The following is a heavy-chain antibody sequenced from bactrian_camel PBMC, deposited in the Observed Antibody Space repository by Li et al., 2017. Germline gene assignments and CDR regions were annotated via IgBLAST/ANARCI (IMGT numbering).Heavy chain of an antibody. J-gene: IGHJ4*01. Sequence: QVQLVESGGGLVQPGGSLRLSCAASGFTFSSYDMTWVRQAPGKGLEWVSSIDTTGTNGDYASSLKGRFSISRDNAKNTLSLQMNSLESEDTAMYYCAARYGLGAKRGGFNYWGQGTQVTVS. CDR1: GFTFSSYD. CDR3: AARYGLGAKRGGFNY. CDR2: IDTTGTNG. V-gene: IGHV3-2*01. D-gene: IGHD3*01.